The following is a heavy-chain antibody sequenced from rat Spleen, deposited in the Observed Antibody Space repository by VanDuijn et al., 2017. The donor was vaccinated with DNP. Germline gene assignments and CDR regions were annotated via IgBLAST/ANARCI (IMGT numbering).Heavy chain of an antibody. Sequence: EVQVQESGPGLVKPSQSLSLTCSVTDYSITSNYWGWIRKFPGNKMEWIGHITSSGSTSYNPSLKSRISITRDTSKNQIFLQLNSVTIEDTATYYCARLLVRGRGYFDYWGQGVMVTVSS. CDR1: DYSITSNY. CDR2: ITSSGST. J-gene: IGHJ2*01. V-gene: IGHV3-1*01. CDR3: ARLLVRGRGYFDY. D-gene: IGHD4-3*01.